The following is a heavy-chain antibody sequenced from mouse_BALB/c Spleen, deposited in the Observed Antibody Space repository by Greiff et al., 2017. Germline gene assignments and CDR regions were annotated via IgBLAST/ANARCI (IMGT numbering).Heavy chain of an antibody. CDR3: ARSIYYGNYGGNWYFDV. V-gene: IGHV1-12*01. D-gene: IGHD2-1*01. Sequence: QVQLKESGAELVRSGASVKMSCKASGYTFTSYNMHWVKQTPGQGLEWIGYIYPGNGGTNYNQKFKGKATLTADTSSSTAYMQISSLTSEDSAVYFCARSIYYGNYGGNWYFDVWGAGTTVTVSS. CDR2: IYPGNGGT. CDR1: GYTFTSYN. J-gene: IGHJ1*01.